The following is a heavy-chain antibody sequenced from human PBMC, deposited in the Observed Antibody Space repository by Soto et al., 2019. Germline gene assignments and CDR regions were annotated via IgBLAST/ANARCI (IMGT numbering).Heavy chain of an antibody. CDR3: ARDSIGSFENY. CDR1: GYTFTSYG. CDR2: ISAYNGNT. D-gene: IGHD2-15*01. J-gene: IGHJ4*02. Sequence: ASVKVSCKASGYTFTSYGISWVRQAPGQGLEWMGWISAYNGNTNYAQKLQGRVTLTPDTSTSTAYMELSSLSSEDTAVYYCARDSIGSFENYWGQGTLVTVSS. V-gene: IGHV1-18*01.